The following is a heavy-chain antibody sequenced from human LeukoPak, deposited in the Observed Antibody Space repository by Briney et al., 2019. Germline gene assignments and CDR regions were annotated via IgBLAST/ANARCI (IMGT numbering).Heavy chain of an antibody. J-gene: IGHJ6*02. D-gene: IGHD6-13*01. Sequence: GGSLRLSCAASGFTFSSYSMNWVRQAPGKGLEWVSSISSSSSYIYYADSVKGRFTISRDNAKNSLYLQMNSLRAEGTAVYYCARDRRIAAAGKYYYYYGMDVWGQGTTVTVSS. CDR1: GFTFSSYS. V-gene: IGHV3-21*01. CDR2: ISSSSSYI. CDR3: ARDRRIAAAGKYYYYYGMDV.